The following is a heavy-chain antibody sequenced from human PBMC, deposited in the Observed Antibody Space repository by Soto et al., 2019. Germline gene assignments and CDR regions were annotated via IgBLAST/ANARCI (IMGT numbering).Heavy chain of an antibody. CDR1: RLTFSSYG. V-gene: IGHV3-33*01. Sequence: PGWSLRLSCAAPRLTFSSYGMHWVRMAPGKGLEWVAVIWYDGSNKYYADSVKGRFTISRDNSKNTLYLQMNSLRAEDTAVYYCARDRYWLGIRYQRLYLPPPTPHTFDYWGQGTLVTVSS. CDR2: IWYDGSNK. D-gene: IGHD2-2*02. J-gene: IGHJ4*02. CDR3: ARDRYWLGIRYQRLYLPPPTPHTFDY.